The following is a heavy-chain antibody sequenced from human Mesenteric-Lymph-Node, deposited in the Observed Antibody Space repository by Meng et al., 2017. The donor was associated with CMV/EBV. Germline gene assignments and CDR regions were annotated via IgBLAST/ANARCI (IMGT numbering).Heavy chain of an antibody. Sequence: SETLSLTCTVSGGSVSSGSYYWSWIRQPPGKGLEWIGYIYYSGSTNYNPSLKSRVTISADASKNQISLRLNSVTAADTAVYFCAREGDYYYGMDVWGQGTTVTVSS. J-gene: IGHJ6*02. CDR2: IYYSGST. V-gene: IGHV4-61*01. CDR3: AREGDYYYGMDV. CDR1: GGSVSSGSYY.